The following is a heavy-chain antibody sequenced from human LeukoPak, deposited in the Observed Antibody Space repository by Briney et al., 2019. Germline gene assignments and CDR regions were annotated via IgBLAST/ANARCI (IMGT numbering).Heavy chain of an antibody. J-gene: IGHJ4*02. V-gene: IGHV1-18*01. CDR3: AREGFNGYYYDSSPPLR. CDR1: GGTFSSYA. CDR2: ISAYNGNT. Sequence: ASVKVSCKASGGTFSSYAISWVRQAPGQGLEWMGWISAYNGNTNYAQKLQGRVTMTTDTSTSTAYMELRSLRSDDTAVYYCAREGFNGYYYDSSPPLRWGQGTLVTVSS. D-gene: IGHD3-22*01.